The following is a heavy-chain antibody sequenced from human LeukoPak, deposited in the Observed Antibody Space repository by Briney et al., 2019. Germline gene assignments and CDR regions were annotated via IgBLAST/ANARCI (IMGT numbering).Heavy chain of an antibody. CDR1: GYSFTTYW. Sequence: GESLKISCKGSGYSFTTYWIGWVHQMPGKGLEWMGITYPGDSDTTYSPSFQGQVTISADKSISTAYLQWSSLKASDTAMYYCARRMTTTVTTPLDTFDIWGQGTMVTVSP. CDR3: ARRMTTTVTTPLDTFDI. J-gene: IGHJ3*02. D-gene: IGHD4-17*01. V-gene: IGHV5-51*07. CDR2: TYPGDSDT.